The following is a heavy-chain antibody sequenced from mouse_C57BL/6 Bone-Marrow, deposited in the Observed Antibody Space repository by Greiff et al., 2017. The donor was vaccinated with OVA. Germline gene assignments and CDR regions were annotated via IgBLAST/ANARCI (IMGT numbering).Heavy chain of an antibody. CDR1: GYSFTDYN. CDR3: ARNGYSFDY. D-gene: IGHD2-2*01. Sequence: EVQLQQSGPELVKPGASVKISCKASGYSFTDYNMNWVKQSNGKSLEWIGEINPSTGGTTYNQKFKAKATLTVDKSSSTAYMQLKSLTSEDSAVYYCARNGYSFDYWGQGTTLTVSS. CDR2: INPSTGGT. V-gene: IGHV1-42*01. J-gene: IGHJ2*01.